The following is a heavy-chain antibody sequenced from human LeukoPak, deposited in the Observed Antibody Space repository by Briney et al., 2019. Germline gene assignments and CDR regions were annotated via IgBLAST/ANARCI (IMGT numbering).Heavy chain of an antibody. J-gene: IGHJ4*02. CDR3: ARDKVSVIPALDY. Sequence: GGSLRLSCAASGFTFSSYAMHWVRQAPGKGLEWVAVIWYDGSNKYYADSVKGRFTISRDNAKESLYLQMNSLRAEDTALYFCARDKVSVIPALDYWGQGTLVIVSS. CDR2: IWYDGSNK. D-gene: IGHD2/OR15-2a*01. V-gene: IGHV3-33*08. CDR1: GFTFSSYA.